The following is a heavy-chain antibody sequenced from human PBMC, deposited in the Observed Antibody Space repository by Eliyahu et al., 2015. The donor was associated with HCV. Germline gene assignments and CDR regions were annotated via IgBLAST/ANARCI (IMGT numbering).Heavy chain of an antibody. CDR3: VRQKLGLVRMVYATWFDP. Sequence: IGSMFYSGNTYYNPSLRSRVTISVDTSKNLLSLNLSSVTAADTAVYYCVRQKLGLVRMVYATWFDPWGQGTLVTVSS. J-gene: IGHJ5*02. CDR2: MFYSGNT. D-gene: IGHD2-8*01. V-gene: IGHV4-39*01.